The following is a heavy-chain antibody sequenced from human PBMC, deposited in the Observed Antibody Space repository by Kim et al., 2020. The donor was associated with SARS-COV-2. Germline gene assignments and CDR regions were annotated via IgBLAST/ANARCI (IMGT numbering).Heavy chain of an antibody. CDR1: GFTFSSYA. Sequence: GGSLRLSCAASGFTFSSYAVHWVRQAPGKGLEYVSAISSKGGSTYYANSVKGRFTISRDKSKNTLYLQMGSLRAEDMAVYYWARGIGGQYYYYGMDVWGQESTVTVSS. CDR2: ISSKGGST. V-gene: IGHV3-64*01. CDR3: ARGIGGQYYYYGMDV. J-gene: IGHJ6*02.